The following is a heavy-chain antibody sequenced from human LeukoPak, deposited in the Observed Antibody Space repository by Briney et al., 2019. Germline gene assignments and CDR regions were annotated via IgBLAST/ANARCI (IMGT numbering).Heavy chain of an antibody. CDR3: AAGEAFDI. D-gene: IGHD1-14*01. J-gene: IGHJ3*02. CDR2: INHSGST. V-gene: IGHV4-34*01. CDR1: GGSFSGYY. Sequence: PSETLCLTCAVYGGSFSGYYSSWIRHPPGKGLEWIGEINHSGSTNYNPSLKSRVTISVDTSKNQFSLKLGSVTAADTAVYYGAAGEAFDIWGQGTMVTVSS.